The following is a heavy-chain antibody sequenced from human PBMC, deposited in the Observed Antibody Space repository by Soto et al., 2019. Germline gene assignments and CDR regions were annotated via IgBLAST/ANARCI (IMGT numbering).Heavy chain of an antibody. D-gene: IGHD6-13*01. V-gene: IGHV3-73*01. J-gene: IGHJ4*02. CDR3: ASWVAADLFDH. Sequence: GGSLRLSCAASGFTFSESTVYWVRQASGRGLEWVGRIRSKSNSYATAYAASVKGRFTISRDDSKNTAYLQMNSLKTEDTAVYFCASWVAADLFDHWGQGALVTVSS. CDR1: GFTFSEST. CDR2: IRSKSNSYAT.